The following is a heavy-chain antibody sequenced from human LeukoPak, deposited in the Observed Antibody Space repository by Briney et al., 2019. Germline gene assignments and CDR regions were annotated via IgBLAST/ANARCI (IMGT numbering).Heavy chain of an antibody. D-gene: IGHD4-17*01. CDR2: VDYSGNT. CDR3: AMQVGIYGDYNNWFDP. CDR1: GASLNNYY. J-gene: IGHJ5*02. V-gene: IGHV4-59*08. Sequence: SETLSLTCTVSGASLNNYYWDWVRQPPGKELEWIGNVDYSGNTRHNPSLKSRVTISLDISKNHFSLRMSSVTAADTAVYYCAMQVGIYGDYNNWFDPWGQGARVTVSS.